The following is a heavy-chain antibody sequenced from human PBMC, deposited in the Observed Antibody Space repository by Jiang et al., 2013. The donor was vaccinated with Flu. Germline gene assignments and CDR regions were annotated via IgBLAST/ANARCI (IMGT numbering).Heavy chain of an antibody. V-gene: IGHV4-39*01. J-gene: IGHJ4*02. CDR1: GGSISSSSYY. CDR3: ARLCERWYQPDYFDY. Sequence: SGGSISSSSYYWGWIRQAPXEGAGVDWEYLIIVGAPTTTRSLKSRVTISVDTSKNQFSLKLSSVTAADTAVYYCARLCERWYQPDYFDYWGQGTLVTVSS. CDR2: LIIVGAP. D-gene: IGHD6-13*01.